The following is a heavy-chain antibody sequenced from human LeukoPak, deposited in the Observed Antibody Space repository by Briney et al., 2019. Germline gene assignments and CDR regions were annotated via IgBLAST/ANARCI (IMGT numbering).Heavy chain of an antibody. CDR3: ARVNSLYYYGMDV. J-gene: IGHJ6*02. CDR1: GGSISSYY. V-gene: IGHV4-59*12. D-gene: IGHD4-11*01. CDR2: IYHSGST. Sequence: SETLSLTCTVSGGSISSYYWSWIRQPPGKGLEWIGYIYHSGSTYYNPSLKSRVTISVDRSKNQFSLKLSSVTAADTAVYYCARVNSLYYYGMDVWGQGTTVTVSS.